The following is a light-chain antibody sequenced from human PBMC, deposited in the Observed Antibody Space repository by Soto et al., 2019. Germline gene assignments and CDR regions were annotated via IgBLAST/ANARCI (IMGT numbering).Light chain of an antibody. V-gene: IGLV2-23*02. Sequence: QSVLTKPASVSGSPGQSITISRTGTSSDVGSYNLISWYQQYPDKAPKLMIYEVSKRPSGVSNRFSGSKSGNTASLTISGLQAEDEADYYCCSYAGSSTFYVFGSGTKVTVL. CDR1: SSDVGSYNL. J-gene: IGLJ1*01. CDR2: EVS. CDR3: CSYAGSSTFYV.